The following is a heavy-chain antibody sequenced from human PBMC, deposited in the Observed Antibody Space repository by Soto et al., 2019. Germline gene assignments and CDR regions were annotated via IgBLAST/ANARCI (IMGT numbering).Heavy chain of an antibody. CDR2: LVVGSGNT. D-gene: IGHD3-3*01. J-gene: IGHJ6*02. CDR1: GYTFTSYA. Sequence: SVKVSFKASGYTFTSYAMHCVRQAPGQRLEWIGWLVVGSGNTNYAQKFQERVTITRDMSTSTAYMELSSLRSEDTAVYYCAAGLYDFWSGYYLSGMDVWGQGTTVTVSS. V-gene: IGHV1-58*02. CDR3: AAGLYDFWSGYYLSGMDV.